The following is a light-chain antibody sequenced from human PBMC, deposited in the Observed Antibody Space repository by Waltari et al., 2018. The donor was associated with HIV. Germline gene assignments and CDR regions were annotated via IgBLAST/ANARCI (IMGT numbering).Light chain of an antibody. CDR1: QDINKY. CDR3: LQSFKTPLT. CDR2: GAS. V-gene: IGKV1-39*01. J-gene: IGKJ3*01. Sequence: DIEMTQSPASLSASVGDRVTFTCRSSQDINKYLNWFQQKPGQAPKLLIHGASRLERGVPSRFSGSGSETEFSLTISSLQPEDFATYYCLQSFKTPLTFGPGTKVEIK.